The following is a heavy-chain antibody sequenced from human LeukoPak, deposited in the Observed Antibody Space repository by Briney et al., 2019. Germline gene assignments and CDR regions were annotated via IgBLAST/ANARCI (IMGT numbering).Heavy chain of an antibody. CDR1: GGSISSYY. D-gene: IGHD5-18*01. Sequence: YPSETLSLTCTVSGGSISSYYWSWIRQPPGKGLEWIGYIYYSGSTNYNPSLKSRVTISVDTSKNQFSLKLSSVTAADTAVYYCARVQIAYSCGLFDYWGQGTLVTVSS. CDR2: IYYSGST. CDR3: ARVQIAYSCGLFDY. V-gene: IGHV4-59*01. J-gene: IGHJ4*02.